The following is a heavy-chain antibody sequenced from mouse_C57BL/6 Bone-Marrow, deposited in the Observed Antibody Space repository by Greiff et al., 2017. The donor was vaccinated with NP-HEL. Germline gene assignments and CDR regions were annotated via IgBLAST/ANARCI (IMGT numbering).Heavy chain of an antibody. D-gene: IGHD3-2*02. J-gene: IGHJ2*01. Sequence: VQLKESGPGLVKPSQSLFLTCSITGFPITSGYYWICIRQSPGKPLEWMGYITHSGETFYNPSLQSPISITRETSKNRFFLKLNCVTTEDTAMYYCAGDSSGYGDFDYWGQGTTLTVSS. V-gene: IGHV12-3*01. CDR1: GFPITSGYY. CDR2: ITHSGET. CDR3: AGDSSGYGDFDY.